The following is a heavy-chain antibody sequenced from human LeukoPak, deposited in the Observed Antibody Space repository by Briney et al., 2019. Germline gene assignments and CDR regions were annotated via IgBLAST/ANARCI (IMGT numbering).Heavy chain of an antibody. CDR3: ARLDSSRYSSGWYPSIDY. CDR1: GGSISSYY. CDR2: IYYSGST. Sequence: SETLSLTCTVSGGSISSYYWSWIRQPPGKGLEWIGYIYYSGSTNYNPSLKSRVTISVDTSKNQFSLKLSSVTAADTAVYYCARLDSSRYSSGWYPSIDYWGQGTLVTVSS. V-gene: IGHV4-59*08. J-gene: IGHJ4*02. D-gene: IGHD6-19*01.